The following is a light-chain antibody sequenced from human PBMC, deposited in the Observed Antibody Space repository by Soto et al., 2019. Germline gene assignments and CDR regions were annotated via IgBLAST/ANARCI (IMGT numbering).Light chain of an antibody. V-gene: IGLV3-21*02. CDR2: DNR. CDR1: NIGSKS. CDR3: QVWDSSTDHPV. Sequence: SYELTQPPSVSVAPGQTARIPCGGDNIGSKSVHWYQQKPGQAPVLVVYDNRDRPSGIPERVSGSNSGNTATLTFSRVAAGDEADYYCQVWDSSTDHPVFGGGTQLTVL. J-gene: IGLJ2*01.